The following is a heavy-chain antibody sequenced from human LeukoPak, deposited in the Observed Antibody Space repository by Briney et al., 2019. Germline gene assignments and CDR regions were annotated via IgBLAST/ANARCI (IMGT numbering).Heavy chain of an antibody. CDR2: IKQDGSEK. Sequence: PGGSLRLSCAASGFTFSSYWMSWVRQAPGKGLEWVANIKQDGSEKYYVDSVKGRFTISRDNAKNSLYLQMNSLRSGDTAVYYCARGFQGSYYYYYYMDVWGKGTTVTVSS. J-gene: IGHJ6*03. D-gene: IGHD3-10*01. CDR3: ARGFQGSYYYYYYMDV. V-gene: IGHV3-7*03. CDR1: GFTFSSYW.